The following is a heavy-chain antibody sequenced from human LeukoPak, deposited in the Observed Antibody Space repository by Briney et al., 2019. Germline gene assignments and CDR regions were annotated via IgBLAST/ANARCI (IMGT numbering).Heavy chain of an antibody. CDR2: ISPYNGNT. J-gene: IGHJ5*02. D-gene: IGHD2-2*01. Sequence: ASVKVSCKVSGYTFTSYGISWVRQAPGQGLEWMGWISPYNGNTNYAQKLQGRVTMTTDTSTSTAYMELRSLRSDDTAVYYCAREYCSYTNCYWFDPWGQGTLVTVSS. V-gene: IGHV1-18*01. CDR3: AREYCSYTNCYWFDP. CDR1: GYTFTSYG.